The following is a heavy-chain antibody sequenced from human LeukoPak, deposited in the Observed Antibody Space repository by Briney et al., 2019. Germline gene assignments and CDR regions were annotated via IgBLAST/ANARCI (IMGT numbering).Heavy chain of an antibody. CDR3: ASGPAPYCTNGVCLDGMDV. CDR2: TYYRSKWYK. Sequence: SQTLSLICAISGDSVSSNSAAWNWIRQSPSRGLEWLGRTYYRSKWYKDYADSVKSRMAINSDTSNNQLSLQLNSVTPEDTAVYYCASGPAPYCTNGVCLDGMDVWGQGTTVIVSS. D-gene: IGHD2-8*01. V-gene: IGHV6-1*01. CDR1: GDSVSSNSAA. J-gene: IGHJ6*02.